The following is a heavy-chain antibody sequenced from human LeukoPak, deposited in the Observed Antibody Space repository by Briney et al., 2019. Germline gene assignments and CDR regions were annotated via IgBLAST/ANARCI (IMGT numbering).Heavy chain of an antibody. CDR1: GFTFSSYA. V-gene: IGHV3-23*01. J-gene: IGHJ6*04. Sequence: GGSLRLSCAASGFTFSSYAMSWVRQAPGKGLEWVSAISGSGGSTYYADSVKGRFTISGDNSKNTLYLQMNSLRAKDTAVYYCANLITEPWDVWGKGTTVTVFS. D-gene: IGHD5-24*01. CDR2: ISGSGGST. CDR3: ANLITEPWDV.